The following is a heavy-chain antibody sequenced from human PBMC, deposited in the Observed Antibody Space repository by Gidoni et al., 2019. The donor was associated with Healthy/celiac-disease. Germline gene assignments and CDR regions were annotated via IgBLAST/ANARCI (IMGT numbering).Heavy chain of an antibody. D-gene: IGHD3-22*01. V-gene: IGHV4-4*07. Sequence: QVQLQESGPGLVKPSETLSLTCTVSGGSISSYYWSWIRQPAGKGLEWIGRIYPSGSTNYNPSLKSRVTMSVDTSKNQFSLKLSSVTAADTAVYYCARDLPDTSMIVVVRENWFDPWGQGTLVTVSS. CDR1: GGSISSYY. CDR2: IYPSGST. CDR3: ARDLPDTSMIVVVRENWFDP. J-gene: IGHJ5*02.